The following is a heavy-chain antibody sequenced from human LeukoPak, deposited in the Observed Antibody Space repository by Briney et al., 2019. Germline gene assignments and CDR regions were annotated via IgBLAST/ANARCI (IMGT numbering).Heavy chain of an antibody. Sequence: GRSLRLSCAASGFTFSSYAISWVRQAPGKGLEWVSAITGSSGRTYYADSVKGRFTISRDNSKNTLYLQMNNLRAEDTAVYYCAKGISSISTSLDYWGQGTLVTVSS. CDR3: AKGISSISTSLDY. D-gene: IGHD6-6*01. CDR1: GFTFSSYA. J-gene: IGHJ4*02. CDR2: ITGSSGRT. V-gene: IGHV3-23*01.